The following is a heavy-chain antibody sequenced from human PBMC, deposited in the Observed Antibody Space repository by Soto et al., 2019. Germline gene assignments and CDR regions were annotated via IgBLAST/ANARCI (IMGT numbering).Heavy chain of an antibody. CDR3: ARVPNNSSGWYEGPFDY. V-gene: IGHV1-69*01. J-gene: IGHJ4*02. CDR2: IIPIFGTA. D-gene: IGHD6-19*01. CDR1: GGTFSSYA. Sequence: QVQLVQSGAEVKKPESSVKVSCKASGGTFSSYAISWVRQAPGQGLEWMGGIIPIFGTANYAQKFQGRVTITADESTSTAYMELSSLRSEDTAVYYCARVPNNSSGWYEGPFDYWGQGTLVTVSS.